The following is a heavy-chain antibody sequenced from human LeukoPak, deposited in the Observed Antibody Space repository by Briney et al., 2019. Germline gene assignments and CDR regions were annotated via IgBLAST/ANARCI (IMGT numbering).Heavy chain of an antibody. CDR3: ARHGPEGSSSWFDP. Sequence: KPSETLSLTCTVSGGSISSSSYYWGWIRQPPGKGLEWIGSIYYSGSTYYNPSLKSRVSISVDTSKNQFSLKLCSVTAADTAVYYCARHGPEGSSSWFDPWGQGTLVTVSS. CDR2: IYYSGST. D-gene: IGHD6-6*01. J-gene: IGHJ5*02. V-gene: IGHV4-39*01. CDR1: GGSISSSSYY.